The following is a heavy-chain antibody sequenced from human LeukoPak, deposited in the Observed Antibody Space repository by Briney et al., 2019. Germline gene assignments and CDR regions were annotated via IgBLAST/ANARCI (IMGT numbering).Heavy chain of an antibody. D-gene: IGHD4-23*01. V-gene: IGHV3-30*02. J-gene: IGHJ5*02. CDR1: RFTFGSYA. CDR3: VKGDDYGANTRLPKYNWFDP. CDR2: IRYDGNNK. Sequence: GGSLRLSCAASRFTFGSYAMHWVRQAPGKGLQWVAYIRYDGNNKKYADSVQGRFTVSRDNSKDTLYLQMNSLGAEDTAVYYCVKGDDYGANTRLPKYNWFDPWGQGTLVTVSS.